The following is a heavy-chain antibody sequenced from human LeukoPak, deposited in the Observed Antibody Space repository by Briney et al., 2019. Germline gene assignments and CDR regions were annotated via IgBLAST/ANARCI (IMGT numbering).Heavy chain of an antibody. V-gene: IGHV3-23*01. Sequence: GGSLRLSCAASGFTFSSYGMSWVRQAPGKGLEWVPAISGSGGSTYYAASVKGRFTISRDNSKNTLYLQTNSLRVEATAVYYCARDQLGAVLYFDYWGQGALVTVSS. D-gene: IGHD1-1*01. CDR2: ISGSGGST. J-gene: IGHJ4*02. CDR3: ARDQLGAVLYFDY. CDR1: GFTFSSYG.